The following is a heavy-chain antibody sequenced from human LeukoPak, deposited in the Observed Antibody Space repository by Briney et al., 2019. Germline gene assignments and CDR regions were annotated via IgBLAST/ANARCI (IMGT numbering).Heavy chain of an antibody. D-gene: IGHD5-18*01. CDR1: GGSISSGDYY. J-gene: IGHJ4*02. CDR2: IYYSGST. Sequence: SQTLSLTCTVSGGSISSGDYYWRWIRQPPGKGLEWIGYIYYSGSTYYNPSLKSRVTISVDTSKNQFSLKLSSVTAADTAVYYCASSGYSYGYGEDYWGQETLVTVSS. CDR3: ASSGYSYGYGEDY. V-gene: IGHV4-30-4*01.